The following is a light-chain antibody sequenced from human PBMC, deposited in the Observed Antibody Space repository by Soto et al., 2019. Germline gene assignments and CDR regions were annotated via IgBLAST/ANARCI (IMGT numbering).Light chain of an antibody. V-gene: IGLV1-40*01. CDR3: QSFDTRLNTVV. CDR2: GNK. J-gene: IGLJ2*01. Sequence: QSAVTQPPSVSGAPGQRVTISCTGSSSNIGADYDVHWYQQFPGRAPKLLIYGNKNRPSGVPDRFSGTKFGTSTSLDITGLQAEGEADSYCQSFDTRLNTVVFGGGTKLTVL. CDR1: SSNIGADYD.